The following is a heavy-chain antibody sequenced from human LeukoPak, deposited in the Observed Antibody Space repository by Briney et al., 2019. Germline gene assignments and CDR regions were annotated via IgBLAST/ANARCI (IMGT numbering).Heavy chain of an antibody. J-gene: IGHJ4*02. CDR3: ARIGGYGIPAY. CDR2: INWNGGII. Sequence: GGSLRLSCAASGFSFDDHGVSWVRQGPGKGLEWVSSINWNGGIIGYADSVKGRFTISRDNAKNSLYLQMNSLRTEDTAFYYCARIGGYGIPAYWGQGTLVTVSP. V-gene: IGHV3-20*04. CDR1: GFSFDDHG. D-gene: IGHD5-12*01.